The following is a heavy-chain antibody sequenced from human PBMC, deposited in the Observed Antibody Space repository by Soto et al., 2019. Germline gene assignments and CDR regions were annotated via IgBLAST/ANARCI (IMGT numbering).Heavy chain of an antibody. J-gene: IGHJ4*02. V-gene: IGHV3-23*01. CDR1: GFTFSSYA. CDR2: ISGSGGST. CDR3: ATLWFGEPNYFDY. D-gene: IGHD3-10*01. Sequence: GGSLRLSCLASGFTFSSYAMSWVRQAPGKGLEWVSAISGSGGSTYYADSVKGRFTISRDNPKNTLYLQMNSLRAEDTAVYYCATLWFGEPNYFDYWGQGTPVTVSS.